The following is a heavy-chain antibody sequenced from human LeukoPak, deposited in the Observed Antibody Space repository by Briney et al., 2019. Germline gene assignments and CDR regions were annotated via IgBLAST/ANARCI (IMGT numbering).Heavy chain of an antibody. J-gene: IGHJ4*02. V-gene: IGHV1-18*01. D-gene: IGHD6-13*01. CDR1: GYTFTNYG. CDR2: ISPYNDNT. Sequence: ASVKVSCKASGYTFTNYGITWVRQAPGQGLEWIGWISPYNDNTNYAQKLQGRVTMTRDASTSTAYMELRSLRSDDTAVYYCATYSAAGRTYYFDYWGQGALVTVSS. CDR3: ATYSAAGRTYYFDY.